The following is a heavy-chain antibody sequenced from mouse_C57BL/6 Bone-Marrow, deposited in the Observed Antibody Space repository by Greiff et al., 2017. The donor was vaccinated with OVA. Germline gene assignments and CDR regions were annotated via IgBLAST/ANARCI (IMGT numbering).Heavy chain of an antibody. V-gene: IGHV1-64*01. J-gene: IGHJ3*01. Sequence: QVQLQQPGAELVKPGASVKLSCKASGYTFTSYWMHWVKQRPGQGLEWIGMIHPNSGSTNYNEKFKSKATLTVDKSSSTAYMQLSSLTSEDSAVYYCARRQLREDLAYWGQGTLVTVSA. CDR1: GYTFTSYW. D-gene: IGHD3-2*02. CDR3: ARRQLREDLAY. CDR2: IHPNSGST.